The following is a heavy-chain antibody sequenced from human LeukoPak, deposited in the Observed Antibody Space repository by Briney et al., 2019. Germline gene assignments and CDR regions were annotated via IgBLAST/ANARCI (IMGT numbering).Heavy chain of an antibody. Sequence: QSGGSLRLSCAASGSTFSSYAMSWVRQAPGKGLEWVSAISGSGGSTYYADSVKGRFTISRDNSKNTLYLQMNSLRAEDTAVYYCAKDLGLYSGSYYYFDYWGQGTLVTVSS. D-gene: IGHD1-26*01. J-gene: IGHJ4*02. CDR3: AKDLGLYSGSYYYFDY. V-gene: IGHV3-23*01. CDR2: ISGSGGST. CDR1: GSTFSSYA.